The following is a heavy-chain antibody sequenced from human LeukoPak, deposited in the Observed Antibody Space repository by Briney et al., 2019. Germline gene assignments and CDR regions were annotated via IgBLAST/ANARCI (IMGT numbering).Heavy chain of an antibody. Sequence: GGSLRLSCAASGFTFSSYSMNWVRQAPGKGLEGFSSISISSSYIYYAHSVQGRFTISRDNAKNSLYLQLNSLRAEDTAVYYCARVGGLSTSSGYYYGMDVWGQGTTVTVSS. CDR3: ARVGGLSTSSGYYYGMDV. D-gene: IGHD6-6*01. V-gene: IGHV3-21*01. CDR1: GFTFSSYS. J-gene: IGHJ6*02. CDR2: ISISSSYI.